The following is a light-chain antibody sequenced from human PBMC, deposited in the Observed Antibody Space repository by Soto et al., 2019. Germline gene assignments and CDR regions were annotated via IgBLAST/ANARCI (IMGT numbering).Light chain of an antibody. CDR2: KAS. CDR3: QQYHSYHFT. J-gene: IGKJ3*01. V-gene: IGKV1-5*03. CDR1: QSITNW. Sequence: DIKMTQSPSTLSASVGDRLSITCLASQSITNWLAWYQQKPGKAPKLLIYKASSLQSEVPSRFSGSASGPEFTLTISSLQPDDFVTYYCQQYHSYHFTFGPGTKVDIK.